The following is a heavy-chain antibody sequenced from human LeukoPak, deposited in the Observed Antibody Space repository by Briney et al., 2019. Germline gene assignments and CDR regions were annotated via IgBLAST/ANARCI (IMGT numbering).Heavy chain of an antibody. CDR1: GFTFSAYA. J-gene: IGHJ3*02. V-gene: IGHV3-23*01. D-gene: IGHD4-17*01. CDR3: ARDPIGDYIGAFDM. Sequence: GGSLSLSGTASGFTFSAYAMMWVRQAPGKGPEWVSAIRGGGTSEFYADSVKGRFRISRDNSKDTLFLQMNSLRAEDTAVYYCARDPIGDYIGAFDMWGPGTMVTVSS. CDR2: IRGGGTSE.